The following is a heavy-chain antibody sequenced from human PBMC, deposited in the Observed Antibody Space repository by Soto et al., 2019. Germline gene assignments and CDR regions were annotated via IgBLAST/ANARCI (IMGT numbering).Heavy chain of an antibody. V-gene: IGHV1-3*01. J-gene: IGHJ4*02. D-gene: IGHD1-7*01. Sequence: ASVKVSCKASGYTFTSYAMHWVRQAPGQRLEWMGWINVGNGNTKYSQKFQGRVTITRDTSASTAYMELSSLRSEDTAVYYCARDEINWNYAGPFDYWGQGTLVTVSS. CDR1: GYTFTSYA. CDR3: ARDEINWNYAGPFDY. CDR2: INVGNGNT.